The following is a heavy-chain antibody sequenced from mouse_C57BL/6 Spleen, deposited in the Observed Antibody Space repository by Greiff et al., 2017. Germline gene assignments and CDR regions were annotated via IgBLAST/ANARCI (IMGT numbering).Heavy chain of an antibody. CDR2: IYPGDGDT. J-gene: IGHJ2*01. Sequence: VKLQQSGAELVKPGASVKISCKASGYAFSSYWMNWVKQRPGKGLEWIGQIYPGDGDTNYNGKFKGKATLTADKSSSTAYMQLSSLTSEDSAVYFCARDYGSSYVFDYWGQGTTLTVSS. CDR3: ARDYGSSYVFDY. V-gene: IGHV1-80*01. CDR1: GYAFSSYW. D-gene: IGHD1-1*01.